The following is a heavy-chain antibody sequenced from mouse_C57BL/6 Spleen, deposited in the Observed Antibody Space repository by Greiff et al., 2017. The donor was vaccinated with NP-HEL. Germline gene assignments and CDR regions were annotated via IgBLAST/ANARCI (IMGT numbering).Heavy chain of an antibody. CDR1: GFSLTSYG. D-gene: IGHD1-1*01. Sequence: QVQLKQSGPGLVQPSQSLSITCTVSGFSLTSYGVHWVRQSPGKGLEWLGVIWSGGSTDYNAAFISRLSISKDNSKSQVFFKMNSLQADDTAIYYWARGGYYYGSSYVDDWGQGTTLTVSS. CDR2: IWSGGST. V-gene: IGHV2-2*01. CDR3: ARGGYYYGSSYVDD. J-gene: IGHJ2*01.